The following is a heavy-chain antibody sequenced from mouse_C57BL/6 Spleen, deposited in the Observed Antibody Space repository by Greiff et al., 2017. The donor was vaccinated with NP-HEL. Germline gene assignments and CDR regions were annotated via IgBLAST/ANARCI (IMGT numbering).Heavy chain of an antibody. CDR1: GYTFTDYY. V-gene: IGHV1-19*01. D-gene: IGHD1-3*01. Sequence: EVQLQQSGPVLVKPGASVKMSCKASGYTFTDYYMNWVKQSHGKSLEWIGVINPYNGGTSYNQKFKGKATLTVDKSSSTAYMELNSLTSEDSAVYYCARGGSGYFDYWGQGTTLTVSS. CDR2: INPYNGGT. J-gene: IGHJ2*01. CDR3: ARGGSGYFDY.